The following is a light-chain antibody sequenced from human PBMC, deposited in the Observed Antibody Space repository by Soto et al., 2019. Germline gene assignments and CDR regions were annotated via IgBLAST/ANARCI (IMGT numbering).Light chain of an antibody. Sequence: EIVFTQSPGTLSLSPGERATLYCRASQSVSSSYLAWYQQKPGQAPRLLLYHASTRATGIPGRFSGSRSETGFTPTISRLQSEDFSVYYCQQYDNWPRTFGQGTKVDIK. CDR1: QSVSSSY. J-gene: IGKJ1*01. V-gene: IGKV3-20*01. CDR3: QQYDNWPRT. CDR2: HAS.